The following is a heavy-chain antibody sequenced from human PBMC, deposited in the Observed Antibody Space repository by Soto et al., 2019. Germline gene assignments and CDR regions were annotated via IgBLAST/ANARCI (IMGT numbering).Heavy chain of an antibody. Sequence: PGGSLRLSCAASGFTFSSYGMHWVRQAPGKGQEWVAVISYDGSNKYYADSVKGRFTISRDNSKNTLYLQMNSLRAEDTAVYYCAKGISRAPDDAFDIWGQGTMVTVSS. CDR1: GFTFSSYG. D-gene: IGHD6-13*01. J-gene: IGHJ3*02. CDR2: ISYDGSNK. V-gene: IGHV3-30*18. CDR3: AKGISRAPDDAFDI.